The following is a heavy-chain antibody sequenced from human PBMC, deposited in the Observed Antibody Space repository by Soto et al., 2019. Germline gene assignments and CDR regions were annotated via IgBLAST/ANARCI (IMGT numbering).Heavy chain of an antibody. CDR1: GGSFSGYY. CDR3: ARYCSGGSCPGGYYYGMDV. V-gene: IGHV4-34*01. CDR2: INHSGST. J-gene: IGHJ6*02. D-gene: IGHD2-15*01. Sequence: QVQLQQWGAGLLKPSETLSLTCAVYGGSFSGYYWSWIRQPPGKGLEWIGEINHSGSTNYNPSLKSRVTISVDTCKNQFSLKLSSVTAADTAVYYCARYCSGGSCPGGYYYGMDVWGQGTTVTVSS.